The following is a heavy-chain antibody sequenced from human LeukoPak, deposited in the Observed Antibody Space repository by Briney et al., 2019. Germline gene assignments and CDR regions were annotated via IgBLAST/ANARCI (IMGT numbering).Heavy chain of an antibody. D-gene: IGHD2-15*01. CDR3: ARVDLYCSGGSCYSESWFDP. V-gene: IGHV1-18*01. CDR1: GYTFTNYG. CDR2: INAYNGNT. J-gene: IGHJ5*02. Sequence: ASVKVSCKASGYTFTNYGISWVRQAPGQGLEWMGWINAYNGNTNYAQKLQGRVTMTTDTSTSTVYMELSSLRSEGTAVYYCARVDLYCSGGSCYSESWFDPWGQGTLVTVSS.